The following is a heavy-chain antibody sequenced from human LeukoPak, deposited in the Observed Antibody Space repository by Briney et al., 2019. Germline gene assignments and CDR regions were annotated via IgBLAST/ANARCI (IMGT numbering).Heavy chain of an antibody. CDR1: GFTFSSYS. J-gene: IGHJ4*02. CDR3: SRGGTDDPFNS. V-gene: IGHV3-21*01. CDR2: ISPRSDYI. D-gene: IGHD1-1*01. Sequence: PGGSLRLSCAASGFTFSSYSMNWGRQAPGKGLEWVSSISPRSDYIYYADSLKGRFTISGDNAKDSFYLQMNSLRAEDTAVYYCSRGGTDDPFNSWGQGTLVTVSS.